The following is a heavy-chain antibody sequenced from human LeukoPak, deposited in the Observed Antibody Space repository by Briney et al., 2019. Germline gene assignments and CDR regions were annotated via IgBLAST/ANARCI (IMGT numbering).Heavy chain of an antibody. D-gene: IGHD2-2*01. Sequence: PGGFPLVSCEAAGCSFSTYWMSWVRQHPGKGLEWVANIRQDGSEKYYVDSVKGRFTISRDIAKQSVFLQMNSLRAEDTAVYYCARLSAMPRGPEDIFFFEFWGLGTLVTVSA. CDR1: GCSFSTYW. CDR2: IRQDGSEK. CDR3: ARLSAMPRGPEDIFFFEF. J-gene: IGHJ4*02. V-gene: IGHV3-7*01.